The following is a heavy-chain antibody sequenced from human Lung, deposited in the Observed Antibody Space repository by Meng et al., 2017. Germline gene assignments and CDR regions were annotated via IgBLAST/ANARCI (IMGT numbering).Heavy chain of an antibody. CDR2: INHSGST. Sequence: VELLQGGAGLLKPSEPLSLPCVVSGGSFSDYYWSWIRQPPGKGLEWIGEINHSGSTNYNPSLESRATISVDTSQNNLSLKLSSVTAADSAVYYCARGPTTMAHDFDYWGQGTLVTVSS. J-gene: IGHJ4*02. CDR3: ARGPTTMAHDFDY. CDR1: GGSFSDYY. V-gene: IGHV4-34*01. D-gene: IGHD4-11*01.